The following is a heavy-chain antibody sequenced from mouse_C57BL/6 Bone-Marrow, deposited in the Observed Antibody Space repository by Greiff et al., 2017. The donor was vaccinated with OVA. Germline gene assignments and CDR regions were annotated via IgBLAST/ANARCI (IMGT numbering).Heavy chain of an antibody. CDR3: ARHIAYYSNHTLFDY. CDR2: INPGSGGT. V-gene: IGHV1-54*01. J-gene: IGHJ2*01. CDR1: GYAFTNYL. Sequence: VQLQQSGAELAKPGASVKLSCKASGYAFTNYLIEWVKQRPGQGLEWIGVINPGSGGTNYNEKFKGKATLTADKSSSTAYMQLSSLTSEDSAVYFCARHIAYYSNHTLFDYWGQGTTLTVSS. D-gene: IGHD2-5*01.